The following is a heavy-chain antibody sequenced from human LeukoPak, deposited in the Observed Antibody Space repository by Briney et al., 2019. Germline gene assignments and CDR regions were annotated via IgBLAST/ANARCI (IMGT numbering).Heavy chain of an antibody. CDR3: AAAVQLERRAAFDI. CDR2: MNPNSGNT. CDR1: GYTFTSYD. Sequence: GASVKVSCKASGYTFTSYDINWVRQATGQGLEWMGWMNPNSGNTGYAQKFQGRVTITRNTSISTAYMELSSLRSEDTAVYYCAAAVQLERRAAFDIWGQGTMVTVSS. V-gene: IGHV1-8*03. D-gene: IGHD1-1*01. J-gene: IGHJ3*02.